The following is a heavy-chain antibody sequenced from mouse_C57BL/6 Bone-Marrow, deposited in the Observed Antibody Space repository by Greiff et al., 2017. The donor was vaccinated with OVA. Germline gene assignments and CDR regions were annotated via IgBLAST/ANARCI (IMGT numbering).Heavy chain of an antibody. Sequence: EVQLQQSGPVLVKPGASVKMSCKASGYTFTDYYMNWVKQSHGKSLEWIGVINPYNGGTSYNQKFKGKATLTVDKSSSTAYMELNSLTSEDSAVYYCARLLRFFLAYWGQGTLVTVSA. J-gene: IGHJ3*01. CDR1: GYTFTDYY. CDR2: INPYNGGT. CDR3: ARLLRFFLAY. D-gene: IGHD1-1*01. V-gene: IGHV1-19*01.